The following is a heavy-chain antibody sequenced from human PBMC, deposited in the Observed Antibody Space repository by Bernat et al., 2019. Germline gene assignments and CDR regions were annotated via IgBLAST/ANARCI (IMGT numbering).Heavy chain of an antibody. CDR3: ARDFINSGKSTHHAYYYYYGMDV. CDR2: ISYDGSNK. J-gene: IGHJ6*02. Sequence: QVQLVESGGDVVQPGRSLRLSCAASGFTFSSYAMHWVRQAPGKGLEWVAVISYDGSNKYYADSVKGRFTISRDNSKNTLYLQMNSLRAEDTAVYYCARDFINSGKSTHHAYYYYYGMDVWGQGTTVTVSS. D-gene: IGHD5-12*01. V-gene: IGHV3-30-3*01. CDR1: GFTFSSYA.